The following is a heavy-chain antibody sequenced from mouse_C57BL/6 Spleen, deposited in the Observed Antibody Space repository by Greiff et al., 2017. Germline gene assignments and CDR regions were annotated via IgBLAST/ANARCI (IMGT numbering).Heavy chain of an antibody. CDR1: GFTFSSYA. CDR3: ARDGDWYFEV. D-gene: IGHD1-1*02. Sequence: EVHLVESGGGLVKPGGSLKLSCAASGFTFSSYAMSWVRQTPEKRLEWVATISDGGSYTYYPDNVKGRFTICRDNAKNNLYLQMSHLKSEDTAMYYCARDGDWYFEVWGTGTTVTVSS. CDR2: ISDGGSYT. V-gene: IGHV5-4*01. J-gene: IGHJ1*03.